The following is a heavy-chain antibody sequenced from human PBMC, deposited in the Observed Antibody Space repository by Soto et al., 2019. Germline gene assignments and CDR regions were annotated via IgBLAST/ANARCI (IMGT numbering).Heavy chain of an antibody. V-gene: IGHV1-69*01. D-gene: IGHD4-17*01. CDR1: GGTFSSYA. J-gene: IGHJ4*02. Sequence: QVQLVQSGAEVKKPGSSVKVSCKASGGTFSSYAISWVRQAPGQGLEWMGGIIPIFGTANYAQKFQGRVTITADESTSTAHMELSSLRSEDTAVYYCASITYGDYGVSLHYFDYWGQGTLVTVSS. CDR3: ASITYGDYGVSLHYFDY. CDR2: IIPIFGTA.